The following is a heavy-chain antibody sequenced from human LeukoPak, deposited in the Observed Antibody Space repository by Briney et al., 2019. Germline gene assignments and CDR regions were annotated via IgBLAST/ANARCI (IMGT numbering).Heavy chain of an antibody. Sequence: SETLSLTCTVSGGSISSYYWSWIRQPPGKGLEWIGYIYYSGSTNYNPSLKSRVTISVDTSKNQFSLKLSSVTAADTAVYYCARGYDSSGYLYGYWGQGTLSPSPQ. V-gene: IGHV4-59*01. J-gene: IGHJ4*02. CDR1: GGSISSYY. CDR2: IYYSGST. CDR3: ARGYDSSGYLYGY. D-gene: IGHD3-22*01.